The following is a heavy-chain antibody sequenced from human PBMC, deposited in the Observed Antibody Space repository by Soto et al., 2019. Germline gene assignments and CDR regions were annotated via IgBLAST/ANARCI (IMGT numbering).Heavy chain of an antibody. CDR2: INAGNGNT. Sequence: ASVKGSCKASGYTFTSYATHWVRQAPGQRLEWMGWINAGNGNTKYSQKFQGRVTMTADKSTSTAYMELRSLRSEDTAFYYCATSYGSGYRAFDYWGQGALVTVSS. CDR3: ATSYGSGYRAFDY. J-gene: IGHJ4*02. CDR1: GYTFTSYA. D-gene: IGHD3-10*01. V-gene: IGHV1-3*01.